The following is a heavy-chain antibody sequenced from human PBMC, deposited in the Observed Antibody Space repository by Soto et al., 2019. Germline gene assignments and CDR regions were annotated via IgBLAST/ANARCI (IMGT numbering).Heavy chain of an antibody. CDR3: ARTLWFGERRFDP. D-gene: IGHD3-10*01. J-gene: IGHJ5*02. Sequence: PSETLSLTCTVSGGSISSGGYYWCWIRQHPGKGLEWIGYIYYSGSTYYNPSLKSRVTISVDTSKNQFSLKLSSVTAADTAVYYCARTLWFGERRFDPWGQGTLVTVSS. V-gene: IGHV4-31*03. CDR2: IYYSGST. CDR1: GGSISSGGYY.